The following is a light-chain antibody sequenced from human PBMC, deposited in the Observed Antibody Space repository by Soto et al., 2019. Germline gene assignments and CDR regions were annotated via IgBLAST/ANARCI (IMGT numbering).Light chain of an antibody. J-gene: IGLJ3*02. Sequence: QSVLTQPPSTSGTPGQRVTISCSGSSSNIGSNPVQWYLQVPGTAPKLLIYRDNQRPSGVPDRFSGSKSGTSASLAISGLQSADEGDYHCATWEDTLYGPGFGGGTQLTVL. CDR1: SSNIGSNP. CDR3: ATWEDTLYGPG. CDR2: RDN. V-gene: IGLV1-44*01.